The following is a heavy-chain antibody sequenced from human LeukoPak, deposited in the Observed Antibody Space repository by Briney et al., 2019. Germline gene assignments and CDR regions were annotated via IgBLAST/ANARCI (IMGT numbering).Heavy chain of an antibody. CDR3: ARHDDDYGDYGGDYFDY. Sequence: SETLSLTCTVSGGSISSYYWSWVRQPPGKGLEWLGYIYYSGSTNYNPSLKRRVTISVDTSKNQFSLKLSSVTAADTAVYYCARHDDDYGDYGGDYFDYWGQGTLVTVSS. V-gene: IGHV4-59*08. D-gene: IGHD4-17*01. CDR2: IYYSGST. CDR1: GGSISSYY. J-gene: IGHJ4*02.